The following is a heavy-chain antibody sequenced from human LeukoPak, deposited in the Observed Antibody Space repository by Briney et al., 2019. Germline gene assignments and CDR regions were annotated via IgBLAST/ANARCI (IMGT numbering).Heavy chain of an antibody. J-gene: IGHJ3*02. CDR3: ARANQQPDAFDT. CDR2: INHSGST. V-gene: IGHV4-34*01. CDR1: GGSFSGYY. D-gene: IGHD6-13*01. Sequence: KASETLSLTCAVYGGSFSGYYWSWIRQPPGKGLEWIGEINHSGSTNYNPSLKSRVTISVDTSKNQFSLKLSSVTAADTAVYYCARANQQPDAFDTWGQGTMVTVSS.